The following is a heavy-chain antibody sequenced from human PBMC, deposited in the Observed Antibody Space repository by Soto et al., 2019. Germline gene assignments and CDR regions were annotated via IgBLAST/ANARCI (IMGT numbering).Heavy chain of an antibody. CDR1: GYTFTNFG. CDR3: ARGGAPIDY. V-gene: IGHV1-18*01. D-gene: IGHD3-16*01. Sequence: QVHLVQSGAEVKKPGASVKVSCTASGYTFTNFGISWVRQAPGQGLEWMGWISAYNGKTNYAQKFQGRVTMTTDTPTRTAYMELRSLRSDDTAVYYGARGGAPIDYWGQGTLVTVSS. CDR2: ISAYNGKT. J-gene: IGHJ4*02.